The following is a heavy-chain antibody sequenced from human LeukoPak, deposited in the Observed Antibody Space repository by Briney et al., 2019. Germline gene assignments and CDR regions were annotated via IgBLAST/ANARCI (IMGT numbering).Heavy chain of an antibody. CDR2: IYYSGST. J-gene: IGHJ4*02. V-gene: IGHV4-39*03. D-gene: IGHD2-8*01. CDR1: GGSISSSSYY. Sequence: SETLSLTCTVSGGSISSSSYYWGWIRQPPGKGLEWIGSIYYSGSTYYNPSLKSRVTISVDTSKNQFSLKLSSVTAADTAVYYGMVYGKWPERSHNEWGQGTLVTVSS. CDR3: MVYGKWPERSHNE.